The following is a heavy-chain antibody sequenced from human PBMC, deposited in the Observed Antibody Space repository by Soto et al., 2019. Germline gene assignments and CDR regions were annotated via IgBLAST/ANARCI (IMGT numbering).Heavy chain of an antibody. Sequence: ASVKVSCKASGYTFTGYYMHWVRQAPGQGLEWMGWINPNSGGTNYAQKFQGWVTMTRDTSISTAYMELSRLRSDDTAVYYCARGNTPGIAVAGPDYWGQGTLVTVSS. CDR2: INPNSGGT. CDR1: GYTFTGYY. CDR3: ARGNTPGIAVAGPDY. V-gene: IGHV1-2*04. D-gene: IGHD6-19*01. J-gene: IGHJ4*02.